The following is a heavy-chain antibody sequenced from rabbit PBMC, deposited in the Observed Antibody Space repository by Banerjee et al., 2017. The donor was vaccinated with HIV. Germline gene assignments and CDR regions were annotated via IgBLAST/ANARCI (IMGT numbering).Heavy chain of an antibody. Sequence: QEQLEESGGDLVKPEGSLKLSCKASGFDFSSYGVSWVRQAPGKGLEWIGYITYGGSAFYASWAKGRFTISRTSTTVDLKMTSLTAADTATYFCVRHNSGLTLWGQGTLVTVS. V-gene: IGHV1S36*01. CDR3: VRHNSGLTL. CDR1: GFDFSSYG. J-gene: IGHJ3*01. CDR2: ITYGGSA. D-gene: IGHD4-1*01.